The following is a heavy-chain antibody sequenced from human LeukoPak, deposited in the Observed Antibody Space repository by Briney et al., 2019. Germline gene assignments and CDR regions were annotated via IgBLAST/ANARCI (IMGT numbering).Heavy chain of an antibody. D-gene: IGHD4-17*01. V-gene: IGHV4-39*07. CDR3: ARGFATVTSPLQY. Sequence: SETLSLTCTVSGGSISSGSFYWGWIHQPPGKGLEWIGTIYYSGSTDYNPSLKSRVTISVDTSKNQFSLKLGSVTAADTAVYYCARGFATVTSPLQYWGQGTLVTVSS. CDR1: GGSISSGSFY. J-gene: IGHJ4*02. CDR2: IYYSGST.